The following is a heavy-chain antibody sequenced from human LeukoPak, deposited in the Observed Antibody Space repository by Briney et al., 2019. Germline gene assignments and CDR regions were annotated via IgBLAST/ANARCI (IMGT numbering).Heavy chain of an antibody. V-gene: IGHV4-4*07. CDR1: GGSISRYY. CDR2: IYTSGST. J-gene: IGHJ3*01. Sequence: PSETLSLTCTVSGGSISRYYWSWIRQPAGKGLEWIGRIYTSGSTNYNPPLKSRVTMSVDTSKNQFSLNLSSLTPADTAVYHCARHRKGDPDAFDVWGEGTMVSVSS. CDR3: ARHRKGDPDAFDV.